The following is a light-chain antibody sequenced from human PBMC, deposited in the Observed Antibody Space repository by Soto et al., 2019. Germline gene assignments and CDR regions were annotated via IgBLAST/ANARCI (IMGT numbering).Light chain of an antibody. Sequence: EIVLTQSPGTLSLSTGERATHSCRASQSVSSNYLAWYQQKPGQAPRLLIYGASSRATGVPDRFSGSGSGTDFTLSISKLEPEDFALYYCQQYGSSPPLTFGGGTKVDIK. CDR1: QSVSSNY. J-gene: IGKJ4*01. V-gene: IGKV3-20*01. CDR3: QQYGSSPPLT. CDR2: GAS.